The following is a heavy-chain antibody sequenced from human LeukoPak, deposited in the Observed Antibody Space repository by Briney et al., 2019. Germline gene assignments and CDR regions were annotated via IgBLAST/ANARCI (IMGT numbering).Heavy chain of an antibody. V-gene: IGHV4-39*01. D-gene: IGHD5-12*01. J-gene: IGHJ4*02. CDR1: GDSINTGDEY. CDR3: ARHRLATIRAPFDH. CDR2: IHYSGTT. Sequence: SETLSLTCTVSGDSINTGDEYWGWIRQPPGRGLEWIGTIHYSGTTYYNPSLKSRVSISVETSKNHFSLKVTSVTAADTAVYFCARHRLATIRAPFDHWGQGALVTVSS.